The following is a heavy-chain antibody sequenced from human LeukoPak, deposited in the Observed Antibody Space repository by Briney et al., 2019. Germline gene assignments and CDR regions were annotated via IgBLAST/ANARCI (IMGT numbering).Heavy chain of an antibody. J-gene: IGHJ4*02. CDR3: ARDTDGGNSAY. Sequence: SETLSLTCTVSGGSISSSSYYWGWIRQPPGKGLEWIGSIYYSGSTYYNPSLKSRVTISVDTSKNQFSLKLSSVTAADTAVYYCARDTDGGNSAYWGQGTLVTVSS. CDR1: GGSISSSSYY. CDR2: IYYSGST. V-gene: IGHV4-39*07. D-gene: IGHD4-23*01.